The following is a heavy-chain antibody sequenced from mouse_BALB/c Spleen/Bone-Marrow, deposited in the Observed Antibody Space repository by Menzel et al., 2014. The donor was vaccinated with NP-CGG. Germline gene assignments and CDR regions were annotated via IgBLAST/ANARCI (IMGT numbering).Heavy chain of an antibody. Sequence: QVQLKESGPGLVAPSQSLSITCTVSGFSLTSYGVHWVRRPPGKGLEWLGVIWAGGSTNYNSALMSRLSISKDNSKSQVFLKMNSLQTDDTAMYYCASYDNYFDYWGQGTTLTVSS. V-gene: IGHV2-9*02. CDR2: IWAGGST. J-gene: IGHJ2*01. D-gene: IGHD2-3*01. CDR1: GFSLTSYG. CDR3: ASYDNYFDY.